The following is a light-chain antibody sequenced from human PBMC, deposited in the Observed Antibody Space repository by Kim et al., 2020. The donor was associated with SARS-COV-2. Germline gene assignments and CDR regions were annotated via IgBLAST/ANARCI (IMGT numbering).Light chain of an antibody. Sequence: SASVGDSVTITCRASQDATSWLAWYQQKPGKAPKLLIYGASNLQGAVPSRFSGSGSGTDFTLTISSLQPEDFATYYCQQTNSFPYTFGQGTKLEI. CDR3: QQTNSFPYT. CDR1: QDATSW. V-gene: IGKV1-12*02. J-gene: IGKJ2*01. CDR2: GAS.